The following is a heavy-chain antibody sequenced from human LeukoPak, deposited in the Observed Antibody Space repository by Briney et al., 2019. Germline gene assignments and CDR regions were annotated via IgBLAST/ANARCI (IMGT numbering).Heavy chain of an antibody. Sequence: SETLSLTCAVYGGSFSGYYWCWIRQPPGKGLEWVGEINLSGSTNYNPSLKSRVTISVDTSKNQFSLKLSSVTAADTAVYYCARENIVVVPAATDYWGRGTLVTVSS. CDR2: INLSGST. J-gene: IGHJ4*02. V-gene: IGHV4-34*01. D-gene: IGHD2-2*01. CDR1: GGSFSGYY. CDR3: ARENIVVVPAATDY.